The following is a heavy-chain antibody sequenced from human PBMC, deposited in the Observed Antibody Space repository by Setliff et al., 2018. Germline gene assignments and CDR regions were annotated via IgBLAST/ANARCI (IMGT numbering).Heavy chain of an antibody. Sequence: ASVKVSCKASGYTFTSYAISWVRQAPGQGLEWMGWISAYNGNTNYAQKLQGRVTMTTDTSTSTAYMDLRSLRSDDTAVYYCARDQPVLQFFELLAPLDYWGQGTLVTVSS. D-gene: IGHD3-3*01. CDR2: ISAYNGNT. CDR1: GYTFTSYA. CDR3: ARDQPVLQFFELLAPLDY. V-gene: IGHV1-18*01. J-gene: IGHJ4*02.